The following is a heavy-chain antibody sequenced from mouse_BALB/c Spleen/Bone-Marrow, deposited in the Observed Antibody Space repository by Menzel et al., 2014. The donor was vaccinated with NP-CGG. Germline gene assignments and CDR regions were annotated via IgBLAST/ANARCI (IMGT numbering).Heavy chain of an antibody. CDR2: INPSNGRA. D-gene: IGHD1-1*01. V-gene: IGHV1S81*02. CDR3: ARYYNYYFDV. CDR1: GYPFTNYW. J-gene: IGHJ1*01. Sequence: QVQLKESGAEVVKPGASVRLSCKTSGYPFTNYWMHWVKQRPGQGLEWIGDINPSNGRATYSEKFKSKATLTVDTSSSTAYMQLSSLTSEDSAVYYCARYYNYYFDVWGAGTTVTVSS.